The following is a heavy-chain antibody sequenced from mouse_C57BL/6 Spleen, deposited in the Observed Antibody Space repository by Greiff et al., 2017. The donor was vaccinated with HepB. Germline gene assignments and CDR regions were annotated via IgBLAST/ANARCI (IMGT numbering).Heavy chain of an antibody. V-gene: IGHV14-2*01. Sequence: EVQLQESGAELVKPGASVKLSCTASGFNIKDYYMHWVKQRTEQGLEWIGRIDPEDGETKYAPKFQGKATITADTSSNTAYLQLSSLTSEDTAVYYCARMVTTPLNVDVWGTGTTVTVSS. CDR2: IDPEDGET. J-gene: IGHJ1*03. CDR1: GFNIKDYY. D-gene: IGHD2-2*01. CDR3: ARMVTTPLNVDV.